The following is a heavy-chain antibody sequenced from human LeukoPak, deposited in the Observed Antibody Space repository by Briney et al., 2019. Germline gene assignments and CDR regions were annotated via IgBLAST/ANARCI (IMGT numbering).Heavy chain of an antibody. V-gene: IGHV3-7*03. J-gene: IGHJ4*02. Sequence: GGSLRLSCTASGFTFSTYWMGWVRQAPGKGLEWVANINQDGSEKYYVDSLKGRFTISRDNAKNSLYLQMNSLRAEDTALYYCAKDTGYSITIFGVNYWGQGTLVTVSS. CDR2: INQDGSEK. D-gene: IGHD3-3*01. CDR1: GFTFSTYW. CDR3: AKDTGYSITIFGVNY.